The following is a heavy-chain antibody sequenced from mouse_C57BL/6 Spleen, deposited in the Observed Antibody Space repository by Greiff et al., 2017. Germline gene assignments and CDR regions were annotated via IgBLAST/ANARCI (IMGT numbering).Heavy chain of an antibody. V-gene: IGHV1-55*01. CDR2: IYPGSGST. Sequence: QVQLKESGAELVKPGASVKMSCKASGYTFTSYWITWVKQRPGQGLEWIGDIYPGSGSTNYNEKFKSKATLTVDTSSSTAYMQLSSLTSEDSAVYYCAEAQMDYWGQGTSVTVSS. CDR1: GYTFTSYW. D-gene: IGHD3-2*02. CDR3: AEAQMDY. J-gene: IGHJ4*01.